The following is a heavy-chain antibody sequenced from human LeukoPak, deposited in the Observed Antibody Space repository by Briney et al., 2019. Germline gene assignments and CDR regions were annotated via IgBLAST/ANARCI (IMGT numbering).Heavy chain of an antibody. J-gene: IGHJ4*02. CDR1: GGNFINYA. D-gene: IGHD2-2*02. CDR2: INPNSGGT. CDR3: ARGRPIQSIVVVPAAIGRYLDY. V-gene: IGHV1-2*02. Sequence: ASVKVSCKASGGNFINYAINWVRQAPGQGLEWMGWINPNSGGTNYAQKFQGRVTMTRDTSISTAYMELSRLRSDDTAVYYCARGRPIQSIVVVPAAIGRYLDYWGQGTLVTVSS.